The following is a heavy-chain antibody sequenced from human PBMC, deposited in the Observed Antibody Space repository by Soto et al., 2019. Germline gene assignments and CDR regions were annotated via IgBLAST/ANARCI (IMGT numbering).Heavy chain of an antibody. CDR3: AGQPPYYYDSSGYPGRGAFDI. V-gene: IGHV4-59*01. D-gene: IGHD3-22*01. Sequence: SESLSRIGTISGGSISSFYWSWIRQPPGKGLEWIGYIYYSGSTNYNPSLKSRVTISVDTSKNQFSLKLSSVTAADTAVYYCAGQPPYYYDSSGYPGRGAFDIWGQGTMVTVSS. CDR1: GGSISSFY. J-gene: IGHJ3*02. CDR2: IYYSGST.